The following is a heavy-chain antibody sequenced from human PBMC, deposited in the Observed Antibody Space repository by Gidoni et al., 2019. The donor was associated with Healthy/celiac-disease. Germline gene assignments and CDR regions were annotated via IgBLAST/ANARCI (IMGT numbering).Heavy chain of an antibody. CDR3: ATVAVVVVPAATAYYFDY. D-gene: IGHD2-2*01. V-gene: IGHV1-24*01. J-gene: IGHJ4*02. CDR2: FDPEDGET. CDR1: GYTLTELS. Sequence: QVQLVQPGAEVPKPGASAKVACEVSGYTLTELSMHWVRQAPGKGLEWMGGFDPEDGETIYAQKCQGRVTMTEDTTTDTAYMELSSLRSEDTAVYYCATVAVVVVPAATAYYFDYWGQGTLVTVSS.